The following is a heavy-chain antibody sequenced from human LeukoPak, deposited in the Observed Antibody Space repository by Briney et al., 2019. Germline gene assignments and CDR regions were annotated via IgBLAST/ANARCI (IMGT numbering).Heavy chain of an antibody. Sequence: PGGSLRLSCAASGFTFNIYSMYWVRQAPGKGPEWVASMSSDASSEYYADSVKGRFTISRDNSKNMLYLQINSLRAEDTAVYHCARKKMAAAGKGAFDYWGQGTLVTVSS. CDR3: ARKKMAAAGKGAFDY. D-gene: IGHD6-13*01. CDR2: MSSDASSE. V-gene: IGHV3-30*04. CDR1: GFTFNIYS. J-gene: IGHJ4*02.